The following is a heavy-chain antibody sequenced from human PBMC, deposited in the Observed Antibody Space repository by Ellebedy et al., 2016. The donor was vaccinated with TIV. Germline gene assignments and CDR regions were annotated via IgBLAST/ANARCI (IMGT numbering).Heavy chain of an antibody. CDR3: ARAVSRITIFGVVNQPRFDY. CDR2: INHSGST. J-gene: IGHJ4*02. Sequence: SETLSLTXAVYGGSFSGYYWSWIRQPPGKGLEWIGEINHSGSTNYNPSLKSRVTISVDTSKNQFSLKLSSVTAADTAVYYCARAVSRITIFGVVNQPRFDYWGQGTLVTVSS. D-gene: IGHD3-3*01. V-gene: IGHV4-34*01. CDR1: GGSFSGYY.